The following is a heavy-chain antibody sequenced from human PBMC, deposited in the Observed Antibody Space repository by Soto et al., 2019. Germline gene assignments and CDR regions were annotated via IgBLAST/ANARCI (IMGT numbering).Heavy chain of an antibody. CDR2: ISDDSSRT. V-gene: IGHV3-23*01. Sequence: EVPLLESGGGLVQPGGSLRLSFAASGFTFNTFEMSWVRQAPGRGLEWVSFISDDSSRTYYADAVKGRFTISRDNSKYTLYLQMNSLTAEDTAVYACVKGGWLDFWGQGTLVTVSS. CDR3: VKGGWLDF. CDR1: GFTFNTFE. J-gene: IGHJ5*01. D-gene: IGHD3-16*01.